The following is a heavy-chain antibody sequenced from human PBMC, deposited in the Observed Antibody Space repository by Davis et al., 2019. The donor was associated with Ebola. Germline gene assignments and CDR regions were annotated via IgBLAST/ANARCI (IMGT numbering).Heavy chain of an antibody. V-gene: IGHV3-21*01. Sequence: YYADSVKGRFTISRDNAKNSLYLQMSSLRVEDTAVYFCARRSGTSYDYWGQGSLVTVS. D-gene: IGHD1-26*01. CDR3: ARRSGTSYDY. J-gene: IGHJ4*02.